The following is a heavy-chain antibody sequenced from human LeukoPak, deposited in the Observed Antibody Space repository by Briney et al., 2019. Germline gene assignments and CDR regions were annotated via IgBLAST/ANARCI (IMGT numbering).Heavy chain of an antibody. CDR1: GGSISSGGYS. D-gene: IGHD2-21*01. V-gene: IGHV4-30-2*01. CDR3: ARVYVQVWAYCGGDCYSIFDY. Sequence: PSQTLSLTCTVSGGSISSGGYSWRWIRQPPGKGLEWIGYIYHSGSTYYNPSLKSRVTISVDRSKNQFSLKLSSVTAADTAVYYCARVYVQVWAYCGGDCYSIFDYWGQGTLVTVSS. CDR2: IYHSGST. J-gene: IGHJ4*02.